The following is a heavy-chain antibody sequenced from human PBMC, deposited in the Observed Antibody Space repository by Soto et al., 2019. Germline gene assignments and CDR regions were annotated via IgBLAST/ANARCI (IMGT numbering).Heavy chain of an antibody. Sequence: SETLYLTCTVSGGSISSGGYYWSWIRQHPGKGLEWIGYIYYSGSTYYNPSLKSRVTISVDTSKNQFSLKLSSVTAADTAVYYCAREVTGSSSWYYFDYWGQGTLVTVSS. J-gene: IGHJ4*02. D-gene: IGHD6-13*01. CDR1: GGSISSGGYY. CDR2: IYYSGST. V-gene: IGHV4-31*03. CDR3: AREVTGSSSWYYFDY.